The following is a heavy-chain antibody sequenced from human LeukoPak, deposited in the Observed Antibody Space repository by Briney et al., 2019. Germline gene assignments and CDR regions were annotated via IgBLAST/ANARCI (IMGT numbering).Heavy chain of an antibody. Sequence: PSGTLSLTCAVSGGSIKSNNWWSWVRQPPGKGLEWIGEIYHSGSTNYNPSLESRVTVSVDKSKNQFSLDLSSVTAADTAVYYCARDVGSYDYWGQGTLVTVSS. D-gene: IGHD2-15*01. V-gene: IGHV4-4*02. CDR1: GGSIKSNNW. CDR2: IYHSGST. J-gene: IGHJ4*02. CDR3: ARDVGSYDY.